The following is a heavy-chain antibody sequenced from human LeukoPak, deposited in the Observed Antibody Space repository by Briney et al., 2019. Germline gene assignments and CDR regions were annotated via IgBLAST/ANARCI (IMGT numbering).Heavy chain of an antibody. D-gene: IGHD3-22*01. J-gene: IGHJ3*02. Sequence: SETLSLTCAVSGGSFTIYQWSWIRQSPEKGLEWIGDINRSGSTDYNPALRSRASISMDTSKNQFSLKLRSVTAADTAVYYCASVQAYYYDSSGPDAFDIWGQGTMVTVSS. V-gene: IGHV4-34*01. CDR2: INRSGST. CDR3: ASVQAYYYDSSGPDAFDI. CDR1: GGSFTIYQ.